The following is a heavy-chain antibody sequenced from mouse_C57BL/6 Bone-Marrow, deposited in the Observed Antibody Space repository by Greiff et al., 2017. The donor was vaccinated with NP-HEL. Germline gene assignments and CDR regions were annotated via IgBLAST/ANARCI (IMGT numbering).Heavy chain of an antibody. CDR2: IRNKANGYTT. V-gene: IGHV7-3*01. J-gene: IGHJ2*01. D-gene: IGHD4-1*01. Sequence: DVKLVESGGGLVQPGGSLSLSCAASGFTFTDYYMSWVRQPPGKALEWLGFIRNKANGYTTEYSASVKGRFTISRDNSQSILYLQMNALRAEDSATYYCARYKTGTSYFDYWGQGTTLTVSS. CDR3: ARYKTGTSYFDY. CDR1: GFTFTDYY.